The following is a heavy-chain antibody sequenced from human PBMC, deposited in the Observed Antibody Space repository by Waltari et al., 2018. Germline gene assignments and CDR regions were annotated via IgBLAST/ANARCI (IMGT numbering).Heavy chain of an antibody. Sequence: QVQLQESGPGLVKPSETLSLTCAVSGYSISSGYYWGWIRTPPGKGLEWIGSIYDSGGSYYNPSLKSRVTISVDTSKNQFSLKLSSVTAADTAVYYCARDYYDSSGYWGQGTLVTVSS. J-gene: IGHJ4*02. V-gene: IGHV4-38-2*02. CDR2: IYDSGGS. CDR3: ARDYYDSSGY. D-gene: IGHD3-22*01. CDR1: GYSISSGYY.